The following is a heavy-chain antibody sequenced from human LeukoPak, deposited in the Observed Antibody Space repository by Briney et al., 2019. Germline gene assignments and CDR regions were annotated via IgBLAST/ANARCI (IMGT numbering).Heavy chain of an antibody. CDR1: GLSASSNY. J-gene: IGHJ5*02. D-gene: IGHD4/OR15-4a*01. V-gene: IGHV3-66*01. CDR2: IYRGGDT. CDR3: ARDSYGDSEGVRWFDP. Sequence: GGSLRLSCAASGLSASSNYMSWVRQAPGKGLEWVAVIYRGGDTYYADSVKGRITISRDNSENTLYLQMNSLRAEDTAVYYCARDSYGDSEGVRWFDPWGQGTLVTVSS.